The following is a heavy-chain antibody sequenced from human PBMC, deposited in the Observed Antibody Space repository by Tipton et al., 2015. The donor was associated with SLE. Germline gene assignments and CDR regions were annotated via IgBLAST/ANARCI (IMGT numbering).Heavy chain of an antibody. Sequence: GLVKPSGTLSLTCAVSGGPLGRSNWWSWVRQPPGKGLEWIGDIFHAGSTNYNPSLKNRLTLSVDQSQNQFSLRLTSVTAADTAVYYCAREPTSGEGDDALDIWGQGAMVTVSS. J-gene: IGHJ3*02. CDR3: AREPTSGEGDDALDI. CDR2: IFHAGST. D-gene: IGHD3-10*01. V-gene: IGHV4-4*02. CDR1: GGPLGRSNW.